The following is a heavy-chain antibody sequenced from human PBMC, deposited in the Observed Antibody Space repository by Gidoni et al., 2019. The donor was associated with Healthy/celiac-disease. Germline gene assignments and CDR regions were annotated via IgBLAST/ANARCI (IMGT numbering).Heavy chain of an antibody. CDR1: GFTFSSSA. D-gene: IGHD6-25*01. CDR2: ISYDGSNK. CDR3: ARAPAAAPDY. J-gene: IGHJ4*02. Sequence: AASGFTFSSSAMHWVRQAPGKGLEWVAVISYDGSNKYYADSVKCRFPISRDNSKNTLYLQMNSLRAEDTAVYYCARAPAAAPDYWGQGTLVTVSS. V-gene: IGHV3-30*04.